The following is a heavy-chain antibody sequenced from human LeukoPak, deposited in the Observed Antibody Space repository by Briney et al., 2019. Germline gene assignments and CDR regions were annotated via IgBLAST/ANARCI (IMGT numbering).Heavy chain of an antibody. CDR3: ARDPRGLIAVAGTNY. V-gene: IGHV3-21*01. CDR2: ISSSSSYI. Sequence: GGSLRLSCAASGFTFSSYSMNWVRQAPGKGLEWVSSISSSSSYIYYADSVKGRFTISRDNAKNSLYLQMNSLRAEDTAVYYCARDPRGLIAVAGTNYWGQGTLVTVSS. D-gene: IGHD6-19*01. J-gene: IGHJ4*02. CDR1: GFTFSSYS.